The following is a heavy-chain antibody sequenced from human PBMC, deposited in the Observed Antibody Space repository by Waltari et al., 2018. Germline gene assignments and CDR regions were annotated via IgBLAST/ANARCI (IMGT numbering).Heavy chain of an antibody. CDR1: GGTFSSYA. D-gene: IGHD6-19*01. V-gene: IGHV1-69*01. CDR3: ARDLLPQAVHSSGGYYWYFDL. Sequence: QVQLVQSGAEVKKPGSSVKVSCKASGGTFSSYAISWVRQAPGQGLEWKGGIIPICGKANYAQKFQGRVTITADESTSKAYMELSSLRSEDTAVYYCARDLLPQAVHSSGGYYWYFDLWGRGTLVTVSS. CDR2: IIPICGKA. J-gene: IGHJ2*01.